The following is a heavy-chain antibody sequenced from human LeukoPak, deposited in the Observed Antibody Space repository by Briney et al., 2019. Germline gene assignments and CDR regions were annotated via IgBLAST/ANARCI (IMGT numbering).Heavy chain of an antibody. CDR1: GFTFSSYS. D-gene: IGHD1-1*01. V-gene: IGHV3-48*01. Sequence: GGSLRLSCAAPGFTFSSYSMKWVRQAPGKGLEWVSHISSSSSTIYYADSVKGRFTISRDNAKNSLYLQMNRLRAEDTAVYYCAREATGTYYYYYYMDVWGKGTTVTVSS. J-gene: IGHJ6*03. CDR2: ISSSSSTI. CDR3: AREATGTYYYYYYMDV.